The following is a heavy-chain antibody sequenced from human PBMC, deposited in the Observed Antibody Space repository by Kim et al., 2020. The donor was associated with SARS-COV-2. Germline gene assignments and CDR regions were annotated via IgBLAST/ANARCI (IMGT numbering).Heavy chain of an antibody. V-gene: IGHV3-33*01. D-gene: IGHD6-13*01. Sequence: GGSLRLSCAASGFTFSSYGMHWVRQAPGKGLEWVAVIWYDGSNKYYADSVKGRFTISRDNSKNTLYLQMNSLRAEDTAVYYCARGYPSSSWSLYYYYGMDVWGQGTTVTVSS. CDR2: IWYDGSNK. CDR1: GFTFSSYG. J-gene: IGHJ6*02. CDR3: ARGYPSSSWSLYYYYGMDV.